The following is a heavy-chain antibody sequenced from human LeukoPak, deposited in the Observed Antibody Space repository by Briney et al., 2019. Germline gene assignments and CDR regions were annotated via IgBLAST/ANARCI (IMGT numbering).Heavy chain of an antibody. CDR2: IRSKAYGGTT. Sequence: GGSLRLSCTASGFTFGDYAMSWVRQAPGKGLEWVGFIRSKAYGGTTEYAASVKGRFTISRDDSKSIAYLQMNSLKTEDTAVYYCTRDAAGTDYWGQGTLVTVSS. CDR1: GFTFGDYA. V-gene: IGHV3-49*04. CDR3: TRDAAGTDY. D-gene: IGHD6-19*01. J-gene: IGHJ4*02.